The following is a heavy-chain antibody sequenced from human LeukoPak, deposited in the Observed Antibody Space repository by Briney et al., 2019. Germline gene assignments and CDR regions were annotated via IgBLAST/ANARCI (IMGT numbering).Heavy chain of an antibody. D-gene: IGHD5-12*01. CDR3: AKGGSGYDLFAGSY. V-gene: IGHV3-23*01. CDR1: GFTFSDYY. Sequence: PGGSLRLSCAASGFTFSDYYMSWIRQAPGKGLEWVSAISGSGGSTYYADSVKGRFTISRDNSKNTLYLQMNSLRAEDTAVYYCAKGGSGYDLFAGSYWGQGTLVTVSS. CDR2: ISGSGGST. J-gene: IGHJ4*02.